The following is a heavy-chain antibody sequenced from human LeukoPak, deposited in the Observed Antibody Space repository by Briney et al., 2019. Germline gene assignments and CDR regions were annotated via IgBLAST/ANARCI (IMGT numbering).Heavy chain of an antibody. V-gene: IGHV3-23*01. Sequence: PGGSLRLSCAASGFTFSSYAMSWVRQARGKGLEWVSAISGSGGSTYYADSVKGRFTISRDNSKNTLYLKMNSLRAEDTAVYYCAKDLQLGIVVVTAIYFDYWGQGTLVTVSS. J-gene: IGHJ4*02. CDR3: AKDLQLGIVVVTAIYFDY. D-gene: IGHD2-21*02. CDR2: ISGSGGST. CDR1: GFTFSSYA.